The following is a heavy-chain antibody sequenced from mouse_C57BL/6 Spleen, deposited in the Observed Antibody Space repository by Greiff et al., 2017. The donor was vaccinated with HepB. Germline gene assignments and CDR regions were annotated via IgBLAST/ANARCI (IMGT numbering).Heavy chain of an antibody. CDR2: INPNNGGT. D-gene: IGHD2-1*01. CDR1: GYTFTDYY. J-gene: IGHJ4*01. V-gene: IGHV1-26*01. CDR3: ARSVYYGNHYYAMDY. Sequence: VQLQQSGPELVKPGASVKISCKASGYTFTDYYMNWVKQSHGKSLEWIGDINPNNGGTSYNQKFKGKATLTVDKSSSTAYMELRSLTSEDSAVYYCARSVYYGNHYYAMDYWGQGTSVTVSS.